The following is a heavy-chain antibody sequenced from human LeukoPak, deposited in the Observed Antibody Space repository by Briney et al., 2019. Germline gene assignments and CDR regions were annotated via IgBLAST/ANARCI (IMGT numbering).Heavy chain of an antibody. CDR2: ISAYNGNT. V-gene: IGHV1-18*01. J-gene: IGHJ6*02. D-gene: IGHD3-3*01. CDR3: ARLTVFGVVIIAYYGMDV. Sequence: ASVKVSCEASGYTFTSYGISWVRQAPGQGLEWMGWISAYNGNTNYAQKLQGRVTMTTDTSTSTAYMELRSLRSDDTAVYYCARLTVFGVVIIAYYGMDVWGQGTTVTVSS. CDR1: GYTFTSYG.